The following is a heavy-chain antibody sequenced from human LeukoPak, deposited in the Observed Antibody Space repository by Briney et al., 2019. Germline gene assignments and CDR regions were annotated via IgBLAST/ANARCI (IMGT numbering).Heavy chain of an antibody. CDR3: ARDFTTFLLPNAYAFDI. CDR1: GFTFNRYA. CDR2: ISYDGYNK. J-gene: IGHJ3*02. D-gene: IGHD1-1*01. V-gene: IGHV3-30*14. Sequence: GGSLRLSCAASGFTFNRYAMRWVRQAPGKGLEWVASISYDGYNKQYADSVKGRFTISRDISNDTLYLQMNSLRGYDTALYYCARDFTTFLLPNAYAFDIWGLGTMLTVSS.